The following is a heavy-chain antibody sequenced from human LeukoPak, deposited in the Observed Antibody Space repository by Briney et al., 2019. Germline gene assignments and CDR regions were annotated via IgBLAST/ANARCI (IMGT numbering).Heavy chain of an antibody. CDR1: GYTFIVYY. CDR3: ARSPPIWNYVDYFDY. CDR2: INPQSGVT. D-gene: IGHD1-7*01. J-gene: IGHJ4*02. Sequence: ASVKVSCKASGYTFIVYYMHWVRQAPGQGPEWMGWINPQSGVTNYVQKFQGRVTMARDTSITTAYMELSSLRPDDTAVYYCARSPPIWNYVDYFDYWGQGVLVSVSS. V-gene: IGHV1-2*02.